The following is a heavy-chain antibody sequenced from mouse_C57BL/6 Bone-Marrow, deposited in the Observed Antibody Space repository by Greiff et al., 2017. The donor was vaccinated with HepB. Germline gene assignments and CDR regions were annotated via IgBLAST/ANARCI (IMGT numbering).Heavy chain of an antibody. CDR2: IYPGSGST. Sequence: QVQLKQPGAELVKPGASVKMSCKASGYTFTSYWITWVKQRPGQGLEWIGDIYPGSGSTNYNEKFKSKATLTVDTSSSTAYMQLSSLTSEDSAVYYCARRVMVTSYYAMDYWGQGTSVTVSS. CDR3: ARRVMVTSYYAMDY. D-gene: IGHD2-2*01. CDR1: GYTFTSYW. V-gene: IGHV1-55*01. J-gene: IGHJ4*01.